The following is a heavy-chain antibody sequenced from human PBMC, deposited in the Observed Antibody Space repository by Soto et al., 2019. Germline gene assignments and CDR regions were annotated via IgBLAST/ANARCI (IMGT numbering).Heavy chain of an antibody. CDR2: SGSGGRA. CDR3: AKATGTTLY. CDR1: GFTFSSYA. J-gene: IGHJ4*02. Sequence: EVQLLVSGGGLVQPGGSLRLSCEASGFTFSSYAMTWVRQAPGKGLEWVSASGSGGRAFYSDSVKGRFTISRDNSRNTLYLQLHSLRVDVTAVYFCAKATGTTLYWGQGTLVTVSS. D-gene: IGHD1-1*01. V-gene: IGHV3-23*01.